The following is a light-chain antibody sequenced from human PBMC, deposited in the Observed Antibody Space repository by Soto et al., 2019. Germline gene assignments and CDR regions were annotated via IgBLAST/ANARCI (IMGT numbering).Light chain of an antibody. CDR3: SSYAGSNNLV. J-gene: IGLJ2*01. Sequence: QSALTQPPSASGSPGQSVTIPCTGTSSDVGGYNSVSWYQQHPGKVPKLMIYEVSKRPSGVPDRFSGSKSGNTASLTVSGLQAEDEADYYCSSYAGSNNLVFGGGTMVTVL. CDR1: SSDVGGYNS. CDR2: EVS. V-gene: IGLV2-8*01.